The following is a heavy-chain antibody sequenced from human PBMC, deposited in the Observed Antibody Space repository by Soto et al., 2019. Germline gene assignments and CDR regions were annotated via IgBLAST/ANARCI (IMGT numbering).Heavy chain of an antibody. CDR2: INRDGIYA. Sequence: GGSLRLSCAASGFSFSDYWMHWVRQAPGKGPLWFLLINRDGIYASHPDSVKGRFTTSRDNAKNTMYLQMNSLRVEDTAVYYCARDNPPRIAMAGIAQGAFDIWGQGTXVTVSS. CDR1: GFSFSDYW. D-gene: IGHD6-19*01. V-gene: IGHV3-74*01. CDR3: ARDNPPRIAMAGIAQGAFDI. J-gene: IGHJ3*02.